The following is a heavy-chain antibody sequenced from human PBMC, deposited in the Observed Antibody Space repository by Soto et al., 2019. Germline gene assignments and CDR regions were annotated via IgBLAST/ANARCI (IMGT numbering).Heavy chain of an antibody. CDR1: GGSFSGYY. V-gene: IGHV4-34*01. CDR2: INHSGST. Sequence: SETLSLTCAVYGGSFSGYYWSWIRQPPGKGLEWIGEINHSGSTNYNPSLKSRVTISVDTSKNQFSLKLSSVTAADTAVYYCAWPGYSYAPGYWGQGTLVTVSS. CDR3: AWPGYSYAPGY. D-gene: IGHD5-18*01. J-gene: IGHJ4*02.